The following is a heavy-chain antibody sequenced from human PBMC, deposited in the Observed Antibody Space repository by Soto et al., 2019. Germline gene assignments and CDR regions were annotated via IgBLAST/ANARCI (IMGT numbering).Heavy chain of an antibody. CDR1: GFTFSSYG. J-gene: IGHJ6*02. CDR2: ISSNGSNK. Sequence: QVQLVESGGGVVQPGRSLRLSCAASGFTFSSYGMHWVRQAPGKGLEWVAVISSNGSNKYYADSVKGRFTISRDNSKNTLYLQMYSLRAEDTAVYYCAKYISEMATILPDYSGMDVWGQGTTVTVSS. V-gene: IGHV3-30*18. D-gene: IGHD5-12*01. CDR3: AKYISEMATILPDYSGMDV.